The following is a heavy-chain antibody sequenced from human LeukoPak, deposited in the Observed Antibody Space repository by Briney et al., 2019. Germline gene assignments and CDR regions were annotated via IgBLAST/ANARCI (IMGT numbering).Heavy chain of an antibody. CDR3: ATSYYYDSSGYYLDY. CDR1: GGSISSYY. J-gene: IGHJ4*02. Sequence: SETLSLTCTVSGGSISSYYWSWIRQPPGKGLEWIGYIYYSGSTDYNPSLKSRVTISVDTSKNQFSLKLSSVTAADTAVYYCATSYYYDSSGYYLDYWGQGTLVTVSS. CDR2: IYYSGST. D-gene: IGHD3-22*01. V-gene: IGHV4-59*01.